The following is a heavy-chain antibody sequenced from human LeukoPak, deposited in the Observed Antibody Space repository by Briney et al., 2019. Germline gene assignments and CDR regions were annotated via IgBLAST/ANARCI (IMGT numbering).Heavy chain of an antibody. CDR2: IRGSGGGT. D-gene: IGHD6-19*01. CDR3: AKAGIGVVGYFDY. CDR1: GFPFSSYA. J-gene: IGHJ4*02. Sequence: GGSLRLSCAASGFPFSSYAMSWVRQAPGKGLEWVSTIRGSGGGTYYADSVKGRFTISRDNSKNTLYLQMNSLRDEDTALYYCAKAGIGVVGYFDYWGQGTLVTVSS. V-gene: IGHV3-23*01.